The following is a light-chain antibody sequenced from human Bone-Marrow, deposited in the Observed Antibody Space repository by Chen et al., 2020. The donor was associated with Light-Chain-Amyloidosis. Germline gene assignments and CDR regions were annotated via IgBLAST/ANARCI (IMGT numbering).Light chain of an antibody. CDR2: DAS. Sequence: EIVLTQSPATLSFSLGERATLSCRASQNVGTYLAWYQQKPGQAPRLLIYDASNRATGIPGRFSGSGSGTAFTLTISSLEPEDFAVYYCQQRSNWPPLTFGGGTKVEMK. CDR3: QQRSNWPPLT. V-gene: IGKV3-11*01. CDR1: QNVGTY. J-gene: IGKJ4*01.